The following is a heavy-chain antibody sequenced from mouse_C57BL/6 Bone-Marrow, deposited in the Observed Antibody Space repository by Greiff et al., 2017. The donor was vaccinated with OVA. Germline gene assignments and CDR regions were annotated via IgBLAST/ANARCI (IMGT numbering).Heavy chain of an antibody. CDR3: AREGYYGPFDY. CDR2: ISDGGSYT. V-gene: IGHV5-4*01. CDR1: GFTFSSYA. Sequence: DVHLVESGGGLVKPGGSLKLSCAASGFTFSSYAMSWVRQTPEKRLEWVATISDGGSYTYYPDNVKGRFTISRDNAKNNLYLQMSHLKSEDTAMYYCAREGYYGPFDYWGQGTTLTVSS. J-gene: IGHJ2*01. D-gene: IGHD1-2*01.